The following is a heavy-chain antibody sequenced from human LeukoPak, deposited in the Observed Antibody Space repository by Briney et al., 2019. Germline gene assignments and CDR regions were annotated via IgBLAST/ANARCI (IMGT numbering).Heavy chain of an antibody. V-gene: IGHV4-38-2*02. J-gene: IGHJ5*02. CDR2: IYHTGSA. CDR3: ARDPRWLTPDCTSTSCYENYFDP. CDR1: GYSISSGYQ. Sequence: PSDTLSLTCVVSGYSISSGYQWSWIRQSPGKVLEWIGSIYHTGSAHYNPSLQSRVTISVDTSNNQFSLRLNSVTAADTAIYYCARDPRWLTPDCTSTSCYENYFDPWGQGTLVTVSS. D-gene: IGHD2-2*01.